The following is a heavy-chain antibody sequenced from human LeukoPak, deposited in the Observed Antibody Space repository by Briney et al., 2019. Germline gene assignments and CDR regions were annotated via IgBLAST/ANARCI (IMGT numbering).Heavy chain of an antibody. Sequence: GGCLRLSCVTSVFSPCSYSTNWVRPAPEGGREWFSYIRTSSSAISYADSVKGRFTISRDDAKNSLYLQMNSLRAEDMAVYYCAILVGSTWRDDYWGQGTLVTVSS. CDR3: AILVGSTWRDDY. D-gene: IGHD1-26*01. CDR1: VFSPCSYS. CDR2: IRTSSSAI. V-gene: IGHV3-48*04. J-gene: IGHJ4*02.